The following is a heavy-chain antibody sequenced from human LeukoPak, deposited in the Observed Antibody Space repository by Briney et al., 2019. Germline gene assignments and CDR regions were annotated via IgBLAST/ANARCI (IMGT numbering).Heavy chain of an antibody. J-gene: IGHJ3*02. D-gene: IGHD3-22*01. V-gene: IGHV3-33*01. CDR3: ARDRNPYYYDSSTDAFDI. CDR1: GFTFSSYG. Sequence: GGSLRLSCAASGFTFSSYGMHWVRQAPGKGLEWVAVIWYDGSNKYYADSVKGRFTISRDNSKNTLYLQMNSLRAEDTAVYYCARDRNPYYYDSSTDAFDIWGQGTMVTVSS. CDR2: IWYDGSNK.